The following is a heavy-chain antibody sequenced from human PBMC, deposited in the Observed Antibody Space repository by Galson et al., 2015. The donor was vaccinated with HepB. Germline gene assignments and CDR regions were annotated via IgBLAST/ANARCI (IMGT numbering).Heavy chain of an antibody. CDR3: ARGGGDYGDPLYYYGMDV. J-gene: IGHJ6*02. Sequence: SVKVSCKASGGTFSSYAISWVRQAPGQGLEWMGGIIPIFGTANYAQKFQGRVTITADESTSTAYMELSSLRSEDTAVYYCARGGGDYGDPLYYYGMDVWGQGTTVTVSS. D-gene: IGHD4-17*01. CDR1: GGTFSSYA. CDR2: IIPIFGTA. V-gene: IGHV1-69*13.